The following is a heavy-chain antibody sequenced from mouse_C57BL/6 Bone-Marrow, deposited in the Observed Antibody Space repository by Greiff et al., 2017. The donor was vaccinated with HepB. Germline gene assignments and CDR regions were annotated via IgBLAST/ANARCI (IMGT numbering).Heavy chain of an antibody. J-gene: IGHJ2*01. CDR3: ARRKKYDYFDY. CDR2: IYPGDGDT. Sequence: VQLQVSGAELVKPGASVKISCKASGYAFSSYWMNWVKQRPGKGLEWIGQIYPGDGDTNYNGKFKGKATLTADKSSSTAYMQLSSLTSEDSAVYFCARRKKYDYFDYWGQGTTLTVSS. D-gene: IGHD2-10*02. V-gene: IGHV1-80*01. CDR1: GYAFSSYW.